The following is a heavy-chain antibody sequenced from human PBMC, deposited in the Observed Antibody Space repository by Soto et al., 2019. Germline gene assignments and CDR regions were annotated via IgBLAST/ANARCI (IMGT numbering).Heavy chain of an antibody. CDR1: GYTFTNFG. V-gene: IGHV1-18*01. D-gene: IGHD3-22*01. CDR3: AREGSGYHDH. J-gene: IGHJ4*01. Sequence: VQLVQSGAEVKKPGASVRVSSKASGYTFTNFGIIWVRQATGQGLEWMGCISAYNGNTNYARKLQGRVTMTTDTATSTTYMELRSLRSEDTAVYYCAREGSGYHDHCGQGTLVTVSS. CDR2: ISAYNGNT.